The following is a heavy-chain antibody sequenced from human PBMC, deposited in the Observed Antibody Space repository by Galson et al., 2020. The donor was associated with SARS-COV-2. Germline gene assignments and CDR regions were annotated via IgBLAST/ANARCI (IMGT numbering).Heavy chain of an antibody. J-gene: IGHJ6*03. V-gene: IGHV1-2*02. CDR2: INPNSGGT. CDR3: AREARTLGQLCQPPCYYYYMDV. CDR1: GYTFTGYY. D-gene: IGHD5-18*01. Sequence: ASVKVSCKASGYTFTGYYMHWVRQAPGQGLEWMGWINPNSGGTNYAQKFQGRVTMTRDTSISTAYMELSRLRSDDTAVYYCAREARTLGQLCQPPCYYYYMDVWGKGTTVTISS.